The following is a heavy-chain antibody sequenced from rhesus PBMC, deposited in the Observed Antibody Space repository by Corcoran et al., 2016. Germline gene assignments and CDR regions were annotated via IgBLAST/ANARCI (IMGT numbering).Heavy chain of an antibody. CDR2: IYGGSGSP. V-gene: IGHV4-147*01. D-gene: IGHD4-35*01. Sequence: QVQLQESGPGLVKPSETLSLTCAVSGGPISSNYWSWIRQSSGKGLEWIGDIYGGSGSPSYNPALQSRVTISTDTSKNQFSLKLSSVTAADAAVYYCARYDYGNYVGYFEFWGQGALVTVSS. J-gene: IGHJ1*01. CDR1: GGPISSNY. CDR3: ARYDYGNYVGYFEF.